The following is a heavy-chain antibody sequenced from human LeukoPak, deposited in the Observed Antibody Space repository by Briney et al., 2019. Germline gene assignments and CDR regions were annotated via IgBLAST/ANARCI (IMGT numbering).Heavy chain of an antibody. D-gene: IGHD5/OR15-5a*01. CDR1: GFTFSDHY. CDR3: ARVATVSAPPNYGMDV. Sequence: PGGSLRLSCAASGFTFSDHYMDWLRQAPGKGLEWVGRSRNKANSYTTEYAASVKGRFTLSRDDSKNSLYLQMNSLKTEDTAVYYCARVATVSAPPNYGMDVWGQGTTVIVSS. CDR2: SRNKANSYTT. V-gene: IGHV3-72*01. J-gene: IGHJ6*02.